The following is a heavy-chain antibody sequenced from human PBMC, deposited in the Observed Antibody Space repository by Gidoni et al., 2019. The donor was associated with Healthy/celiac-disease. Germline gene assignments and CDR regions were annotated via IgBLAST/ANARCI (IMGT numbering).Heavy chain of an antibody. J-gene: IGHJ6*02. CDR2: ISSSSSYI. V-gene: IGHV3-21*01. CDR1: GFTFSSDS. CDR3: ARDLRTDTAMVKTPTGYYGMDV. Sequence: EVQLVESGGGLAKPGGSLRLSCAASGFTFSSDSMNWVRQAPGKGLEWVSSISSSSSYIYYADSVKGRFTISRDNAKNSLYLQMNSLRAEDTAVYYCARDLRTDTAMVKTPTGYYGMDVWGQGTTVTVSS. D-gene: IGHD5-18*01.